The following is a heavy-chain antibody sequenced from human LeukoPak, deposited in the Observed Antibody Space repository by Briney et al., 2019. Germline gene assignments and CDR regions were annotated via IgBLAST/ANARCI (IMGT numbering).Heavy chain of an antibody. CDR3: ARLAPYPGVWASDY. J-gene: IGHJ4*02. CDR1: GGSISSYY. Sequence: TSETLSLTCTVSGGSISSYYWSWLRQPPGKGLEWIGYIYYSGTTNYNPSLKSRVTISVDTSKNQFSLRLSSVTAADTAVYYCARLAPYPGVWASDYWGQGTLVTVSS. D-gene: IGHD6-13*01. V-gene: IGHV4-59*08. CDR2: IYYSGTT.